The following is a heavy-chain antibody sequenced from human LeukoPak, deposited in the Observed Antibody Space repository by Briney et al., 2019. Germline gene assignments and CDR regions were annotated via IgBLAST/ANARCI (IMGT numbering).Heavy chain of an antibody. CDR1: GGSFSGYY. CDR2: INHSGRT. CDR3: ARPLGYCSDSRCPQSWFDP. D-gene: IGHD2-15*01. J-gene: IGHJ5*02. Sequence: SETLSLTCAVSGGSFSGYYWTWIRQPPGKGLEWIGEINHSGRTNYDPSLKSRVIMSVDTSKNQFSLKLSSVTAADTAVYYCARPLGYCSDSRCPQSWFDPWGQGTLVTVSS. V-gene: IGHV4-34*01.